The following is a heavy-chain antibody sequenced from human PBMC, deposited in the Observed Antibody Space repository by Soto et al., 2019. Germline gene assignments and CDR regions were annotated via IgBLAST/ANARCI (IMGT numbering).Heavy chain of an antibody. CDR1: GFTFSSYS. J-gene: IGHJ3*02. CDR2: ISSSSSYI. V-gene: IGHV3-21*01. D-gene: IGHD5-12*01. Sequence: ESGGGLVKPGGSLRLSCAASGFTFSSYSMNWVRQAPGKGLEWVSSISSSSSYIYYADSVKGRFTISRDNAKNSLYLQMNSLRAEDTAVYYCARGGYSGEGAFDIWGQGTMVTVSS. CDR3: ARGGYSGEGAFDI.